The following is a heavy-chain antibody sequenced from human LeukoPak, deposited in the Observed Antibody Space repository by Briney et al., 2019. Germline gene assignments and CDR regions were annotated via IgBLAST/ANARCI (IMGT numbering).Heavy chain of an antibody. V-gene: IGHV1-18*01. CDR2: ISTYNGNT. J-gene: IGHJ5*02. D-gene: IGHD4-23*01. CDR3: ASSIPGATVAS. Sequence: ASVKVSCKASGYTFTSYGISWVRQAPGQGLEWMGWISTYNGNTNYAQKLQGRVTMTTDTSTSTAYMELRSLRSDDTAVYYCASSIPGATVASWGQGTLVTVSS. CDR1: GYTFTSYG.